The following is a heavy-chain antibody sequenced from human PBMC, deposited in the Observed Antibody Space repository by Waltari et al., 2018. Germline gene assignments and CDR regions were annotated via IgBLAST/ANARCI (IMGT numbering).Heavy chain of an antibody. V-gene: IGHV4-39*01. CDR2: IYYSGST. Sequence: QLQLQESGPGLVKPSETLSLTCTVSGGSISSSSYYWGWIRPSPGKGLEWIGSIYYSGSTYYNPTLKSRVTISGDTSKNQFSLKLRSVTAADTAVYYCARHWKKSGYRFDPWGQGTLVTVSS. CDR1: GGSISSSSYY. D-gene: IGHD5-12*01. J-gene: IGHJ5*02. CDR3: ARHWKKSGYRFDP.